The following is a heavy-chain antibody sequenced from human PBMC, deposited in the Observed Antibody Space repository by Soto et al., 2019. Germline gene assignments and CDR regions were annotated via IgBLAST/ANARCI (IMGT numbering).Heavy chain of an antibody. CDR1: GFTFSDYY. CDR2: ISRSASTI. CDR3: ARAPYNWNYAWFDP. D-gene: IGHD1-7*01. Sequence: GGSLRLSCSPSGFTFSDYYMSWIRQAPGKGLEWVSYISRSASTIYYVDSVKGRFTISRDNAKNSLYLQMNSLRAEDTAVYYCARAPYNWNYAWFDPWGQGT. V-gene: IGHV3-11*01. J-gene: IGHJ5*02.